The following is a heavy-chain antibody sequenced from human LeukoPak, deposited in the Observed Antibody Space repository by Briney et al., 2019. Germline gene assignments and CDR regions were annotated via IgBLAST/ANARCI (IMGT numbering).Heavy chain of an antibody. CDR1: GFTFSSYS. Sequence: GGSLRLSCAASGFTFSSYSMNWVRQAPGKGLEWVSSISSSSSYIYYADSVKGRFTISRDNAKNSLYLQMNSLRAEDTAVYYCAKGGDGYNSHPYDYWGQGTLVTVSS. J-gene: IGHJ4*02. CDR3: AKGGDGYNSHPYDY. CDR2: ISSSSSYI. V-gene: IGHV3-21*01. D-gene: IGHD5-24*01.